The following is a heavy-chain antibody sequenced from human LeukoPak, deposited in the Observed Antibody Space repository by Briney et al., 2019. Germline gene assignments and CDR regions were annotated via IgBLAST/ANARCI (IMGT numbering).Heavy chain of an antibody. D-gene: IGHD2-2*01. CDR1: GFDFSSYS. Sequence: PGGSLRLSCAASGFDFSSYSMNWVRQAPGKGLEWVAVISYDGSNKYYADSVKGRFTISRDNSKNTLYLQMNSLRAEDTAVYYCAREADEYCSSTSCLRGAFDIWGQGTMVTVSS. CDR3: AREADEYCSSTSCLRGAFDI. CDR2: ISYDGSNK. V-gene: IGHV3-30*03. J-gene: IGHJ3*02.